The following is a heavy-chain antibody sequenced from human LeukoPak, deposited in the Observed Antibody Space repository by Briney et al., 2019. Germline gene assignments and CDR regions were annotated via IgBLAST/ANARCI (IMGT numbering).Heavy chain of an antibody. CDR2: LYSGSDT. CDR3: ARVGDHFHWYLDL. D-gene: IGHD3-10*01. Sequence: GGSLTLSCAASGFSVSLNYMNWVRQAPGKGLEWVSILYSGSDTYYADSVEGRFTISRDNSKNMLFLHMNSLRAEDTAVYYCARVGDHFHWYLDLWGRGTLVTVSS. CDR1: GFSVSLNY. V-gene: IGHV3-53*01. J-gene: IGHJ2*01.